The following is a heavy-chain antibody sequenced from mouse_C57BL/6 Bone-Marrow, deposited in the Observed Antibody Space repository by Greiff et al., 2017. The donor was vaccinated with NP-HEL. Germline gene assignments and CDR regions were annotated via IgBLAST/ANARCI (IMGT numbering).Heavy chain of an antibody. CDR1: GFTFSSYA. D-gene: IGHD2-5*01. J-gene: IGHJ3*01. V-gene: IGHV5-9-1*02. Sequence: EVQGVESGEGLVKPGGSLKLSCAASGFTFSSYAMSWVRPTPEKRLGWVAYISSGGDYLYYADTVKGRFTISRDNARNTLYLQMSSLKSEDTAMYYCTRDYYSNSMFAYWGQGTLVTVSA. CDR3: TRDYYSNSMFAY. CDR2: ISSGGDYL.